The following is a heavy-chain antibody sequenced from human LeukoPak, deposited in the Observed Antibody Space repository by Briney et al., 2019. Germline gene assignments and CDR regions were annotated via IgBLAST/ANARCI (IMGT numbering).Heavy chain of an antibody. Sequence: GGPLRLSCAASGFTFSDYYMSWIRQAPGKGLEWVSYISSSGSTIYYADSVKGRFTISRDNAKNSLYLQMNSLRAEDTAVYYCARDQRWLQLLPDYWGQGTLVTVSS. V-gene: IGHV3-11*01. CDR1: GFTFSDYY. CDR2: ISSSGSTI. D-gene: IGHD5-24*01. J-gene: IGHJ4*02. CDR3: ARDQRWLQLLPDY.